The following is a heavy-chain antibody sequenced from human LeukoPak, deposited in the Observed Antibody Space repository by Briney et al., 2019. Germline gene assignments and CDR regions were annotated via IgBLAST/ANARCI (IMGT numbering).Heavy chain of an antibody. Sequence: ASVKVSCKASGYTFTGYYMHWVRQAPGQGLEWMGWINPNSGGTNYAQKFQGRVTMTRDTSTSTAYMELSRLRSDDTAVYYCAREDYASSGYLYYWGQGTLVTVSS. J-gene: IGHJ4*02. CDR3: AREDYASSGYLYY. CDR2: INPNSGGT. D-gene: IGHD3-22*01. V-gene: IGHV1-2*02. CDR1: GYTFTGYY.